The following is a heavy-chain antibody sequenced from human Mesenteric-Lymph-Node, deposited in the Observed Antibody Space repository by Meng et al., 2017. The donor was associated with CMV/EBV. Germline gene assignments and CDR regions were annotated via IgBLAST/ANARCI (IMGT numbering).Heavy chain of an antibody. CDR3: GSWYFDY. Sequence: TFALSGGQVSWNSAGWHWVRQSPSRGLEWLGKTYYRSKWYHDYAVSLKSRITINSDTSKNQFSLLLNSVTPEDTAVYYCGSWYFDYWGQGTLVTVSS. J-gene: IGHJ4*02. V-gene: IGHV6-1*01. CDR1: GGQVSWNSAG. CDR2: TYYRSKWYH.